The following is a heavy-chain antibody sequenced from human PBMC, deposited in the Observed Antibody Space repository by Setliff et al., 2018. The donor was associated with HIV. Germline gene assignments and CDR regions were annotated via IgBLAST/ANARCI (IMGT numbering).Heavy chain of an antibody. J-gene: IGHJ3*02. CDR3: VRGGVRGYSYGEAFDI. Sequence: ASVKVSCKSSGGSFNTYAINWVRQAPGQGLEWMGGIISIFDKANYAQKFHGRLTITADDSTRTVYMELNSLGSGDTAVYYCVRGGVRGYSYGEAFDIWGQGTLVTVS. CDR1: GGSFNTYA. CDR2: IISIFDKA. D-gene: IGHD5-18*01. V-gene: IGHV1-69*13.